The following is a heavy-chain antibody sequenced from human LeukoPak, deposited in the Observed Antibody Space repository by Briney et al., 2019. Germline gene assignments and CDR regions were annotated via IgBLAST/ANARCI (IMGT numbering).Heavy chain of an antibody. V-gene: IGHV1-24*01. Sequence: ASVKVSCKVSGYTLTELSMHWVRQAPGKGLEWMGGFDPEDGETIYAQKFQGRVTMTEDTSTDTAYMELSSLRSEDTAVYYCATESLYSSGWFNGLEYFQHWGQGTLVTVSS. CDR2: FDPEDGET. CDR3: ATESLYSSGWFNGLEYFQH. J-gene: IGHJ1*01. CDR1: GYTLTELS. D-gene: IGHD6-19*01.